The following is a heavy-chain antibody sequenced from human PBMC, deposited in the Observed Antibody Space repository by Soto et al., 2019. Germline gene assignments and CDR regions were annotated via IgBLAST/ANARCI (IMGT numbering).Heavy chain of an antibody. V-gene: IGHV1-3*01. CDR2: INAGNGNT. D-gene: IGHD6-19*01. CDR1: GYTFTSYA. CDR3: ERVGLAVAGFAY. J-gene: IGHJ4*02. Sequence: ASVKVSCKASGYTFTSYAMHWVRQAPGQRLEWMGWINAGNGNTKYSQKFQGRVTITRDTSASTAYMELSSLRSEDTAVYYCERVGLAVAGFAYWGQGTLVTVSS.